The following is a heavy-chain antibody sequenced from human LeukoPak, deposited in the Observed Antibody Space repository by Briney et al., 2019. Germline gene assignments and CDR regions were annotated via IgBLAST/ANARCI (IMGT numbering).Heavy chain of an antibody. Sequence: SETLSLTCTVSGGSISSSSYYWGWIRQPPGKGLEWIGSIYYSGSTYYNPSVKSRVTIFVDTSKNQFSLKLSSVTAADTAVYYCVKDQASHPRDYWGQGTLVTVSS. J-gene: IGHJ4*02. D-gene: IGHD2-2*01. CDR3: VKDQASHPRDY. CDR1: GGSISSSSYY. V-gene: IGHV4-39*02. CDR2: IYYSGST.